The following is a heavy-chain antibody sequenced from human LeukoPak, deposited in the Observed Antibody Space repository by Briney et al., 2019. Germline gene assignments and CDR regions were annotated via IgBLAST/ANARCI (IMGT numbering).Heavy chain of an antibody. CDR3: VKLQPNTGQWAFDI. V-gene: IGHV4-31*03. Sequence: SQTLSLTCTVSGGSISSGGYYWTWVRQHPGKGLEWIGYIYYSGSTNHNPSLKSRVTISVDTSQSQLSLKVNSVTAADTAVYYCVKLQPNTGQWAFDIWGQGTMVSVSS. CDR2: IYYSGST. D-gene: IGHD1-1*01. J-gene: IGHJ3*02. CDR1: GGSISSGGYY.